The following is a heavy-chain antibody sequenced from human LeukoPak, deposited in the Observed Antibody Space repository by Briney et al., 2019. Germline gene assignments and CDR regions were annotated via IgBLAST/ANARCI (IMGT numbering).Heavy chain of an antibody. CDR2: IYYSGST. J-gene: IGHJ5*02. D-gene: IGHD3-10*01. CDR1: GGSISSYY. CDR3: ARGGYYGSGNDFRFDP. V-gene: IGHV4-59*01. Sequence: PSETLSLTCTVSGGSISSYYWSWIRQPPGKGLEWIGYIYYSGSTYYKPSLKSRVTISVDTSKNQFSLKLSSVTAADTAVYYCARGGYYGSGNDFRFDPWGQGTLVTVSS.